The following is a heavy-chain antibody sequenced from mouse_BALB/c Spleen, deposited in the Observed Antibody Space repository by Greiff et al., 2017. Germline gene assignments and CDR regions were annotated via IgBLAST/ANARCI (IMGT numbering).Heavy chain of an antibody. V-gene: IGHV3-6*02. J-gene: IGHJ4*01. CDR2: ISYDGSN. CDR1: GYSITSGYY. Sequence: VQLKESGPGLVKPSQSLSLTCSVTGYSITSGYYWNWIRQFPGNKLEWMGYISYDGSNNYNPSLKNRISITRDTSKNQFFLKLNSVTTEDTATYYCARVGRPYYAMDYWGQGTSVTVSS. CDR3: ARVGRPYYAMDY.